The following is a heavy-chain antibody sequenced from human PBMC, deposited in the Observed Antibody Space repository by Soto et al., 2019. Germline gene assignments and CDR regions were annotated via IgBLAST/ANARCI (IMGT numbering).Heavy chain of an antibody. CDR1: EGTFNSYA. Sequence: QAQVVQSGAEVRKPGSSVKLSCKASEGTFNSYAIAWVRQAPGQGLEWMGGIIPYYNTLNYAQKFQDRVSITADDSTNTVYMELSSLRSDDTAVYFCASGASRWYPYFFDSWAQGTLVTVSS. D-gene: IGHD6-13*01. CDR3: ASGASRWYPYFFDS. CDR2: IIPYYNTL. J-gene: IGHJ4*02. V-gene: IGHV1-69*01.